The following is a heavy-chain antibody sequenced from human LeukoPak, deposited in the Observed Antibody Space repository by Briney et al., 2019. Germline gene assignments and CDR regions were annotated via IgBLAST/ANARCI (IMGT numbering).Heavy chain of an antibody. V-gene: IGHV1-8*01. J-gene: IGHJ6*02. CDR1: GYTFTSYD. Sequence: GASVKVSCKASGYTFTSYDINWVRQATGQGLEWMGRMNPNSGNTGYAQKFQGRVTMTRNTSISTAYMELSSLRSEDTAVYYCARAPPNWNYYYGMDVWGQGTTVTVSS. CDR3: ARAPPNWNYYYGMDV. CDR2: MNPNSGNT. D-gene: IGHD1-20*01.